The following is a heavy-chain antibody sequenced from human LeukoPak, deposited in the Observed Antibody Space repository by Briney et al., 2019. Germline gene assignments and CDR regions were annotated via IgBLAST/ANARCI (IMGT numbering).Heavy chain of an antibody. V-gene: IGHV1-18*01. CDR2: ISAYNGNT. CDR1: GYTFTSYG. Sequence: GASVKVSCKASGYTFTSYGISWVRQAPGQGLEWMGWISAYNGNTNYAQKLQGRVTMTTDTSTSTACMELRSLRSDDTAVYYCARDATEYDFWSGYYTGILGYWGQGTLVTVSS. D-gene: IGHD3-3*01. CDR3: ARDATEYDFWSGYYTGILGY. J-gene: IGHJ4*02.